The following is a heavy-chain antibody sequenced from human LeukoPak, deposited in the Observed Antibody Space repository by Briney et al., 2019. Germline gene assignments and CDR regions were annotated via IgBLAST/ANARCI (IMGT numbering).Heavy chain of an antibody. V-gene: IGHV3-66*01. D-gene: IGHD1-26*01. CDR3: ARNPGRSRGRVYGDY. Sequence: PGGSLRLSCAASGLTFNIYAMNWVRQAPGKGLEWVSVIYSGGSTYYADSVKGRFTISRDNSKNTLYLQMNSLRAEDTAVYYCARNPGRSRGRVYGDYWGQGTLVTVSS. CDR1: GLTFNIYA. J-gene: IGHJ4*02. CDR2: IYSGGST.